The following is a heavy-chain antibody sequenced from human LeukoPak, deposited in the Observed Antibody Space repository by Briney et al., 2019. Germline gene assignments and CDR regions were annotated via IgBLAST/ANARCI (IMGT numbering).Heavy chain of an antibody. CDR2: FWSDGRQK. CDR3: ARDDDGSGKYGQLY. D-gene: IGHD3-10*01. V-gene: IGHV3-33*01. J-gene: IGHJ4*02. CDR1: GFIFSNYG. Sequence: PGGSLRLSCAASGFIFSNYGFHWVRQAPGKGLEWVVVFWSDGRQKYYVDSVKGRFTVSRDTSKKTVYLQMNSLRAEDTAVYYCARDDDGSGKYGQLYWGQGTLVTVSS.